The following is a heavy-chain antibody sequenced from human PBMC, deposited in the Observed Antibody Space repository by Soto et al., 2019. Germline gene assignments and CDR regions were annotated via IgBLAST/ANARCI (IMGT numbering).Heavy chain of an antibody. CDR3: ARARGRDDPLCFHP. V-gene: IGHV1-18*01. CDR2: ISGYNGNT. Sequence: ASVKVSCKASGYTFTNYGFSWVRQAPGQGLEWKGWISGYNGNTNYAERHKGRVTMTTDTSTSTAYMEQKSLRYDDTFVYYCARARGRDDPLCFHPWGQGTLVTVSS. D-gene: IGHD1-1*01. J-gene: IGHJ5*02. CDR1: GYTFTNYG.